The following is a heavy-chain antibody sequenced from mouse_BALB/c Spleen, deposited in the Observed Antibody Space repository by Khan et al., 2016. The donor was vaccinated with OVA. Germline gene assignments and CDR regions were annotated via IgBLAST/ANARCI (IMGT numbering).Heavy chain of an antibody. CDR3: VRIAYYYDSEGFAY. J-gene: IGHJ3*01. V-gene: IGHV5-6*01. CDR1: GFTFSTYG. CDR2: VSSGGHYT. D-gene: IGHD1-1*01. Sequence: EVELVESGGDLVKPGGSLKLSCAASGFTFSTYGMSWVRQTPDKRLEWVATVSSGGHYTYYPDTVKGRFTISRDNATNTLYLHMSSLKSEDTAMFYCVRIAYYYDSEGFAYWGQGTLVTVSA.